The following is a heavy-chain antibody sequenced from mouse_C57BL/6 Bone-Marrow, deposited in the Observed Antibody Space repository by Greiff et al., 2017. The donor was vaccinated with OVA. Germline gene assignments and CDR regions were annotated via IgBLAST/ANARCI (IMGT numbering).Heavy chain of an antibody. CDR3: ARQATCYYAMDY. J-gene: IGHJ4*01. Sequence: VQRVESGPGLVAPSQSLSITCTVSGFSLTSYGVHWVRQPPGKGLEWLVVIWSDGSTTYNSALKSRLSLSKDNSKSQVFLKMNSLHTDDTAMYYCARQATCYYAMDYWGQGTSVTVSS. D-gene: IGHD1-2*01. CDR1: GFSLTSYG. CDR2: IWSDGST. V-gene: IGHV2-6-1*01.